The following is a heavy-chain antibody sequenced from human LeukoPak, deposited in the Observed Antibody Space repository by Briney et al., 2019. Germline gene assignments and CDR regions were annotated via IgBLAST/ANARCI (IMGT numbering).Heavy chain of an antibody. CDR1: GFTFNSFW. J-gene: IGHJ4*02. CDR3: ARASGQGA. D-gene: IGHD1-26*01. V-gene: IGHV3-74*01. Sequence: GGPLRLSCAASGFTFNSFWMHGVRQAPWKGLVWVPRINSDGSSTSYADSVKGRFTISRDNAKNTLYLQMNSLRAEDTAVYYCARASGQGAWGQGTLVTVSS. CDR2: INSDGSST.